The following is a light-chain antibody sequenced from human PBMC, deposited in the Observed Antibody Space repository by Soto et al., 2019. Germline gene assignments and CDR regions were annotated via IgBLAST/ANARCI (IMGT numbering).Light chain of an antibody. J-gene: IGKJ1*01. CDR2: CAS. CDR3: QQYSTSPWT. CDR1: QTVSSRD. Sequence: EIGLTQSPGPLSLSPGERTTLSCRASQTVSSRDLPWYQQRPGQAPRLLIYCASTSATGIPDRFSRSGSGTDFTLTTGRLEPEDFAVYSCQQYSTSPWTFAQGTKVVSK. V-gene: IGKV3-20*01.